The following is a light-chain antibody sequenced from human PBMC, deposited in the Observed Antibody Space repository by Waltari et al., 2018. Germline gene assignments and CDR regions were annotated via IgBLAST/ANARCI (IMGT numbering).Light chain of an antibody. Sequence: IEMTQFPSSLSASVGDNVTITCRASQSISDLLHWYHQKPGQAPRLLISSASTLQRGVPSMFTGSGSGIYFSLNITSLQSDDFGVFFCQQGYDPPRTFCQGTRVEVK. CDR2: SAS. CDR3: QQGYDPPRT. V-gene: IGKV1-39*01. CDR1: QSISDL. J-gene: IGKJ1*01.